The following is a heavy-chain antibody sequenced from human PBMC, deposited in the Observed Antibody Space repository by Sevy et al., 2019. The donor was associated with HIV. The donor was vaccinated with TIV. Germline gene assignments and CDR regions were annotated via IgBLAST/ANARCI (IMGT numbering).Heavy chain of an antibody. CDR1: GFTFCSYG. Sequence: GSLRLSCAASGFTFCSYGMHWVRQAPGKGLEWVAVISYDGSNKYYADSVKGRFTISRDNSKNTLYLQMNSLRAEDTAGYYCAKDLRVCLTSCKHLYYYYDGMDVWGQGTTVTVSS. J-gene: IGHJ6*02. CDR2: ISYDGSNK. CDR3: AKDLRVCLTSCKHLYYYYDGMDV. D-gene: IGHD2-2*01. V-gene: IGHV3-30*18.